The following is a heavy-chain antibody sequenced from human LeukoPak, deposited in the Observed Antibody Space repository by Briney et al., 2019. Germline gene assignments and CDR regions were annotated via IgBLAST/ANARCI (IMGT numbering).Heavy chain of an antibody. V-gene: IGHV1-18*01. D-gene: IGHD6-19*01. CDR2: ISAYNGNT. Sequence: GASVKVSCKASGYTFTSYGISWVRQAPGQGLEWMGWISAYNGNTNYAQKLQGRVTMTTDTSTSTAYMELRSLRSDDTAVYYCARVASGWYQGQFDYWGQGTLVTVSS. J-gene: IGHJ4*02. CDR3: ARVASGWYQGQFDY. CDR1: GYTFTSYG.